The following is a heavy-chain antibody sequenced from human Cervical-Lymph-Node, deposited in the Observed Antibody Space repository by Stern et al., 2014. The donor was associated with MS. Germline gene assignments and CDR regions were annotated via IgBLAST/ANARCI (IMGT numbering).Heavy chain of an antibody. CDR1: GYIFTDYY. D-gene: IGHD3-3*01. J-gene: IGHJ4*01. CDR3: ARGSGTAYDLRGDY. CDR2: INPNSGGP. V-gene: IGHV1-2*02. Sequence: MQLVESGAEARAPGASMKVSCKASGYIFTDYYLHWVRQAPGQGLEWLGWINPNSGGPNYAQNFQGRVTMTRDTSISTAYMELRWLGSADTAVYYCARGSGTAYDLRGDYWGQGTLVTVSS.